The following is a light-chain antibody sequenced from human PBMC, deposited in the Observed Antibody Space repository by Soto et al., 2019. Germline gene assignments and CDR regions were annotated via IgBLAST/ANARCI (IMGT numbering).Light chain of an antibody. CDR1: SSDVGGYNY. V-gene: IGLV2-14*01. CDR3: SSYTRSSTLV. CDR2: DVS. J-gene: IGLJ2*01. Sequence: QSVLTQPPSVSGSPGQSITISCTGTSSDVGGYNYVSWYQQHPGKAPKLMIYDVSNRPSGVSNRFSGSKSGNTASLTISGLQAEDEADYYCSSYTRSSTLVFGGGTKVTVL.